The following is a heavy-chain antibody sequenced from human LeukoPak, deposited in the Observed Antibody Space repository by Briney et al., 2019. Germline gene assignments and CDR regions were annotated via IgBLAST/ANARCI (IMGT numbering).Heavy chain of an antibody. D-gene: IGHD6-13*01. Sequence: ASVKVSCKASGYTFTGYYTHWVRQAPGQGLEWMGRINPNSGGTNYAQKFQGRVTMTRDTSISTAYMEPSRLRSDDTAVYYCARAVAAGYYYMDVWGKGTTVTVSS. CDR2: INPNSGGT. CDR1: GYTFTGYY. J-gene: IGHJ6*03. CDR3: ARAVAAGYYYMDV. V-gene: IGHV1-2*06.